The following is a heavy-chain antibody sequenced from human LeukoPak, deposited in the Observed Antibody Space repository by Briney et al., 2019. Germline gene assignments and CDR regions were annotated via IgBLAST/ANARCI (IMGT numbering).Heavy chain of an antibody. D-gene: IGHD3-10*01. CDR2: IIPILGIA. CDR3: ARDPYGVRGVIPRFDP. CDR1: GGTFSSYT. J-gene: IGHJ5*02. V-gene: IGHV1-69*04. Sequence: SVKVSCKASGGTFSSYTISWVRQAPGQGLEWMGRIIPILGIANCAQKFQGRVTITADKSTSTAYMELSSLRSEDTAVYYCARDPYGVRGVIPRFDPWGQGTLVTVSS.